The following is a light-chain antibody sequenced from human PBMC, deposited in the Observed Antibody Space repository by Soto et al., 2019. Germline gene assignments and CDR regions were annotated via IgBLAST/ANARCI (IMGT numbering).Light chain of an antibody. Sequence: QSVLTQPASVSGSPGQSITISCTGTSSDVGGYNYVSWYQQHPGKAPKLMIYEVSNRPSGVSNRFSGSKSGNTASLTISGLQAEDEADYYCSSYTSSSPQAFGTG. J-gene: IGLJ1*01. CDR1: SSDVGGYNY. V-gene: IGLV2-14*01. CDR3: SSYTSSSPQA. CDR2: EVS.